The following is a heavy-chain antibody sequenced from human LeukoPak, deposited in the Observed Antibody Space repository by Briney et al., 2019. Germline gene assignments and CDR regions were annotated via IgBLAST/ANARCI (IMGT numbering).Heavy chain of an antibody. V-gene: IGHV4-4*07. Sequence: SETLSLTCSVSGDSITSHYWSWIRQPAGKGLEWIGRVYTSGSTNYTPSLKGRVTMSVDTSKNQFSLKLSSVTAADTAGYYCARNQPNYYGSGSYHLGFDFWGQGALVTVSS. CDR2: VYTSGST. J-gene: IGHJ4*02. CDR3: ARNQPNYYGSGSYHLGFDF. D-gene: IGHD3-10*01. CDR1: GDSITSHY.